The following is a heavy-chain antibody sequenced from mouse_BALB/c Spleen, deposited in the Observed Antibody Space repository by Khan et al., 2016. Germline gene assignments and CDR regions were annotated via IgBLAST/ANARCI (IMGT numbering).Heavy chain of an antibody. CDR2: ISSASSTI. V-gene: IGHV5-17*02. Sequence: EVELVESGGGLVQPGGSRKLSCAASGFTFSSFGMHWARQAPEKGLEWVAYISSASSTIYYAATVKGRLTISRDNPKNILFLQMTSLRSDDTAMYYSARESYAMDSWGQGTSVTVSS. J-gene: IGHJ4*01. CDR1: GFTFSSFG. CDR3: ARESYAMDS.